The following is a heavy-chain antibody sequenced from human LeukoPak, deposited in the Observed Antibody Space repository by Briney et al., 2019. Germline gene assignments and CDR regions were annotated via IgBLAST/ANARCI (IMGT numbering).Heavy chain of an antibody. Sequence: ASVKVSCKASGYTFTSYYMHWVRQAPGQGLEWMGIINPSGGSTSYAQKFQGRVTMTRDTSTSTVCMELSSLRSEDTAVYYCARASRGIAVAGTIDYWGQGTLVTVSS. J-gene: IGHJ4*02. D-gene: IGHD6-19*01. CDR1: GYTFTSYY. CDR2: INPSGGST. V-gene: IGHV1-46*01. CDR3: ARASRGIAVAGTIDY.